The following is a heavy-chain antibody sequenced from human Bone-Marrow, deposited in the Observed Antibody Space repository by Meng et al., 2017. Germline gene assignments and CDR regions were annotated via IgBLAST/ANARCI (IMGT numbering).Heavy chain of an antibody. V-gene: IGHV3-13*01. CDR3: ARTHGHVPDYFTH. J-gene: IGHJ4*02. CDR2: IGTAGDT. CDR1: GFTFSSYD. D-gene: IGHD5-24*01. Sequence: ESLKISCAASGFTFSSYDMHWVRQATGKGLEWVSAIGTAGDTYYPGSVKGRFTISRDNSESTIYLQMNNLRPEDTAVYYCARTHGHVPDYFTHWGQGTLVTVSS.